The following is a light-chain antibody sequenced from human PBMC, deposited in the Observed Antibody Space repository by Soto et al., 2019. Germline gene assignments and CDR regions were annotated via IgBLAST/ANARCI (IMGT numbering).Light chain of an antibody. V-gene: IGLV2-14*01. CDR2: DVT. CDR3: TSYTSTSTQV. CDR1: SSDVGAYNY. Sequence: QLVLTQPASVSGSPGQSITISCTGTSSDVGAYNYVSWYQQHPGKAPKLMIYDVTNRPSGVSDRFSGSKSGNTASPTISGLQAEDEADYYCTSYTSTSTQVFGGGTKLTVL. J-gene: IGLJ2*01.